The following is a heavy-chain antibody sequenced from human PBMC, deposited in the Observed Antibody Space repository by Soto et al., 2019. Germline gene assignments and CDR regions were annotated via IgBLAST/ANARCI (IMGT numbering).Heavy chain of an antibody. CDR2: IYPGDSDT. D-gene: IGHD3-10*01. CDR3: ARRPVGLLWFGTAPSYYFDY. J-gene: IGHJ4*02. Sequence: GESLKISCKGSGYSFTSYWIGWVRQMPGKGLEWMGIIYPGDSDTRYSPSFQGQVTISADKSISTAYLQWSSLKASDTAMYYCARRPVGLLWFGTAPSYYFDYWGQGTLVTVSS. CDR1: GYSFTSYW. V-gene: IGHV5-51*01.